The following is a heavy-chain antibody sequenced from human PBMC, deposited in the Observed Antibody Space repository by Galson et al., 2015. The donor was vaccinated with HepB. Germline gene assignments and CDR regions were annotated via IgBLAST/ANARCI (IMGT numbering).Heavy chain of an antibody. J-gene: IGHJ4*02. Sequence: TLSLTCAVSGGSISSGGYSWSWIRQPPGKGLEWIGYIYYSGSTYYNPSLKSRVTISVDTSKNQFSLKLSSVTAADTAVYYCARGAGSGSTTDYWGQGTLVTVSS. CDR1: GGSISSGGYS. D-gene: IGHD3-10*01. V-gene: IGHV4-30-4*07. CDR2: IYYSGST. CDR3: ARGAGSGSTTDY.